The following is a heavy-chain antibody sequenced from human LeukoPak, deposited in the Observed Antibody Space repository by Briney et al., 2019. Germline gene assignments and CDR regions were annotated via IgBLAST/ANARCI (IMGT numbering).Heavy chain of an antibody. Sequence: PGGSLRLSCAASGFTFSSYGMHWVRQAPGKGLEWVAVIWYDGSNKYYADSVKGRFTISRDNSKNTLYLQMSSLRAEDTAVYYCARAARVRWGTNCYYYYMDVWGKGTTVTVSS. V-gene: IGHV3-33*01. CDR2: IWYDGSNK. CDR1: GFTFSSYG. CDR3: ARAARVRWGTNCYYYYMDV. D-gene: IGHD1-26*01. J-gene: IGHJ6*03.